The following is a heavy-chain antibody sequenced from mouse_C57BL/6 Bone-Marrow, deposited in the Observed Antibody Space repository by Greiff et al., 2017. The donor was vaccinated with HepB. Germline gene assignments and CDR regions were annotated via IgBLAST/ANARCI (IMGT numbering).Heavy chain of an antibody. CDR3: AEGYDGAWFAD. J-gene: IGHJ3*01. V-gene: IGHV14-3*01. D-gene: IGHD2-2*01. CDR1: GFNITNTY. CDR2: IDPASGNT. Sequence: EVQLVQPVAELVRPGASVKLSCTASGFNITNTYMHWVKQRPEQGLEWIGRIDPASGNTKYTAKFKGKATITADTSSNTAYLQLSSLTSEDTAIYYCAEGYDGAWFADWGQGTMVTVSA.